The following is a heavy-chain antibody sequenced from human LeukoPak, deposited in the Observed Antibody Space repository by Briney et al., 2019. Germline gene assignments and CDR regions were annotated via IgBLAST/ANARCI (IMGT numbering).Heavy chain of an antibody. Sequence: PGGSLRLSCAASGFTFSSYAMTWVRQAPGKGLEWVSAISNSGGSTYYADSVKGRFTISRDNSKNTLYLQMNSLRAEDTAVYYCAKGGPKVRYCSSTSCRPTEEHYYYYYMDVWGKGTTVTVSS. CDR3: AKGGPKVRYCSSTSCRPTEEHYYYYYMDV. CDR2: ISNSGGST. D-gene: IGHD2-2*01. CDR1: GFTFSSYA. J-gene: IGHJ6*03. V-gene: IGHV3-23*01.